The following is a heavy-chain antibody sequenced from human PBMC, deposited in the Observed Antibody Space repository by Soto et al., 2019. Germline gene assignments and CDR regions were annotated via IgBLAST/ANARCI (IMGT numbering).Heavy chain of an antibody. D-gene: IGHD3-10*01. Sequence: QVQLVQSGAEVKKPGASVKVSCKASGYTFTSYGISWVRQAPGQGLGWMGWISAYNGNTNYAQKLQGRVTMTTDTSTSTAYMELRSLRSDDTAVYYCASSLLWFGELLVGMDVWGQGTTVTVSS. J-gene: IGHJ6*02. CDR2: ISAYNGNT. V-gene: IGHV1-18*01. CDR3: ASSLLWFGELLVGMDV. CDR1: GYTFTSYG.